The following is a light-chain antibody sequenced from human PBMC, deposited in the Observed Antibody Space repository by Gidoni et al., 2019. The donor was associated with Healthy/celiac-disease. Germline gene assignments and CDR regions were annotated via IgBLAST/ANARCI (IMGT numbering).Light chain of an antibody. Sequence: EVMMTQSPATLSVSPGERATLSCRASQNVNSNLAWYQQKPGQAPRLLIYGASTRATGIPARFSGSGSGTEFTLTISSLQSEDFAVYYCQQYNNWPPWTFGQGTKVEIK. V-gene: IGKV3-15*01. CDR3: QQYNNWPPWT. J-gene: IGKJ1*01. CDR2: GAS. CDR1: QNVNSN.